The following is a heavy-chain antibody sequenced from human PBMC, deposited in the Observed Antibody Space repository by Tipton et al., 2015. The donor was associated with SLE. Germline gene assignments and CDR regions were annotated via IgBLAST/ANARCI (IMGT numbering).Heavy chain of an antibody. CDR1: GGSISSYY. V-gene: IGHV4-59*01. Sequence: TLSLTCTVSGGSISSYYWSWIRQPPGKGLEWIGYIYYSGSTNYNPSLKSRVTISVDTSKNQFSLKLSSVTAADTAVYYCARRDRSGSYDYWGQGTLVTVS. D-gene: IGHD1-26*01. J-gene: IGHJ4*02. CDR2: IYYSGST. CDR3: ARRDRSGSYDY.